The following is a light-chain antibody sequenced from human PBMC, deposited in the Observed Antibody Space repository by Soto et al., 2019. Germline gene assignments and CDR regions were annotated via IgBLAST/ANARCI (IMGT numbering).Light chain of an antibody. V-gene: IGKV1-5*01. CDR3: QQYYTYST. CDR2: DAS. Sequence: DIQLTQSPSTLSAAVGDSVNITCRASQNIRNLLAWYQQKPGKAPKPLIFDASTLKTGVPSRFGGSGSGAEFNLTITGLQPDDFATYFCQQYYTYSTFGQGTRLEI. J-gene: IGKJ5*01. CDR1: QNIRNL.